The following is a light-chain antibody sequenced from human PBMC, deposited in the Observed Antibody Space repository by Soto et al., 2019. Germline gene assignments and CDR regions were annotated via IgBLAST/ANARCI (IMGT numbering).Light chain of an antibody. CDR3: QQFKSYPLT. CDR2: RTS. Sequence: EIVMTQSPATLSVSPGERAALSCGASQSISSNLAWYQRKPGQAPRLLMFRTSSRATGFPSRFSGSGSGTDFTLTISSLQPEDFATYYCQQFKSYPLTFGGGTKVDIK. J-gene: IGKJ4*01. CDR1: QSISSN. V-gene: IGKV3-15*01.